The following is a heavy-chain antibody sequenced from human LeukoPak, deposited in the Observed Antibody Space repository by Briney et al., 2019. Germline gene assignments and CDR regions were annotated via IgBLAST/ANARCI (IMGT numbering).Heavy chain of an antibody. CDR1: GYTFTGYY. CDR3: ARAHYDSSGYYSSPIFDY. CDR2: INPNSGGT. Sequence: ASVKVSCKASGYTFTGYYMHWVRQAPGQGLEWMGWINPNSGGTNYAQKFQGRVTMTRDTSISTAYMELSRLRSDDTAVYYCARAHYDSSGYYSSPIFDYWGQGTLVTVSS. J-gene: IGHJ4*02. V-gene: IGHV1-2*02. D-gene: IGHD3-22*01.